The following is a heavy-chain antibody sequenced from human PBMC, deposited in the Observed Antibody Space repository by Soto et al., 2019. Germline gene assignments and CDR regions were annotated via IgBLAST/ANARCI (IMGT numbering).Heavy chain of an antibody. CDR2: ISFDGRNK. Sequence: PGGSLRLSCAASGSTFNNYGMHWVRQAPGKGLEWVAVISFDGRNKYYVDSVKGRFTVSRDNSKNMLYLQMNSLRPEDMAVYYCAKDRRRTYYDFWSGYGTGGFESWGQGTLVTVSS. V-gene: IGHV3-30*18. J-gene: IGHJ5*01. CDR3: AKDRRRTYYDFWSGYGTGGFES. D-gene: IGHD3-3*01. CDR1: GSTFNNYG.